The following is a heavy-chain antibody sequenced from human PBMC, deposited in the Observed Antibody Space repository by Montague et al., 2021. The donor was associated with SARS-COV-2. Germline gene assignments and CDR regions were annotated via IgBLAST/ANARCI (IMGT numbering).Heavy chain of an antibody. V-gene: IGHV4-39*02. D-gene: IGHD3-10*01. CDR3: ARGMIRGVTTPFDY. CDR1: SGSIISSCYY. Sequence: SETLSLTCSVSSGSIISSCYYWGCIRQPPGKELEWVGNIYYSGTTXYXXXXQXRGTISVDTSKNHLSLRLSSVTAADTAVYFCARGMIRGVTTPFDYWGQGSQVAVTS. CDR2: IYYSGTT. J-gene: IGHJ4*02.